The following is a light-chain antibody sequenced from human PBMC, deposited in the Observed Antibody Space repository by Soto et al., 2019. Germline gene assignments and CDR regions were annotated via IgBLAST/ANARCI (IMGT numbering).Light chain of an antibody. CDR1: QSISSW. CDR2: DAS. J-gene: IGKJ1*01. CDR3: QQYNSYTWT. V-gene: IGKV1-5*01. Sequence: DIQMTQSPSTLSASVGDRVTITCRASQSISSWLAWYQQKPGKAPKLLIYDASSLESGVPSRFSGSGSGTGFTLPISRLQPDDFATFYCQQYNSYTWTFGEGTKVEIK.